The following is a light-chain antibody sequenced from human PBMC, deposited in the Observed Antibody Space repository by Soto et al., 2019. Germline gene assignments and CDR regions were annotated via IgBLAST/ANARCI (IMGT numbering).Light chain of an antibody. J-gene: IGKJ5*01. CDR1: QSVSNY. V-gene: IGKV3-11*01. CDR3: QQRDSWIT. Sequence: IVLTQSPATLSLWPGETAILSCRASQSVSNYLSWYQQKPGQAPRLLIYDASNRAPGIPARFSGSGSGTDFTLTIGSLEPEDFALYYCQQRDSWITFGQGTRLEIE. CDR2: DAS.